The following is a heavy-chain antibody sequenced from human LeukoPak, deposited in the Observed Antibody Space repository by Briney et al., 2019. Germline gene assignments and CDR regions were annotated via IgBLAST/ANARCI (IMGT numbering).Heavy chain of an antibody. Sequence: LGESLKISCKGSGYSFTSYWIGWVRQVPGKGLEWMGIIYPGDSDTRYSPSFQGQVTISADKSISTAYLQWSSLKASDTAMYYCARSYSNSWSGFDPWGQGTLVTVSS. CDR1: GYSFTSYW. D-gene: IGHD6-13*01. J-gene: IGHJ5*02. CDR2: IYPGDSDT. V-gene: IGHV5-51*01. CDR3: ARSYSNSWSGFDP.